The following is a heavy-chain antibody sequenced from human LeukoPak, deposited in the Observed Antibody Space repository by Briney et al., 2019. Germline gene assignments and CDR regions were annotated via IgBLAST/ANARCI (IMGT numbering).Heavy chain of an antibody. J-gene: IGHJ5*02. CDR1: GFTFSSYW. D-gene: IGHD3-3*01. CDR2: INSDGSST. CDR3: ARETADYDFWSGYRFDP. Sequence: GGSLRLSCAASGFTFSSYWMQWVRQAPGKGLVWVSRINSDGSSTSYADSVKGRFTISRDNAKNTLYLQMNSLRAEDTAVYYCARETADYDFWSGYRFDPWGQGTLVTVSS. V-gene: IGHV3-74*01.